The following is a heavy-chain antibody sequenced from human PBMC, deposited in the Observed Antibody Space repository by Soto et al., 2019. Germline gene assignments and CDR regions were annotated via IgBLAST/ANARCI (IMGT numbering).Heavy chain of an antibody. V-gene: IGHV5-51*01. Sequence: GESLKISCRTSGYRFTSYWIAWVRQMPGKGLEWMGIIFPSDSDTRYSPSFQGQVTISADRSTSTVFLQWASLKALDTAVYFCARKDKSGYFNWFDPWGQGTLLTVSS. J-gene: IGHJ5*02. D-gene: IGHD3-22*01. CDR2: IFPSDSDT. CDR1: GYRFTSYW. CDR3: ARKDKSGYFNWFDP.